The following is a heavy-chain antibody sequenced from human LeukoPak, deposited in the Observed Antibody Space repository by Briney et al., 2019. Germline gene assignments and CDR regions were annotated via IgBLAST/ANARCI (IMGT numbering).Heavy chain of an antibody. Sequence: SVKVSCKASGGTFSSYAISWVRQAPGEGLEWMGRIIPILGIANYAQKFQGRVTITADKSTSTAYMELSSLRSEDTDVYYCARASESSGWYRGVGWFDPWGQGTLVTVSS. CDR2: IIPILGIA. CDR1: GGTFSSYA. D-gene: IGHD6-19*01. CDR3: ARASESSGWYRGVGWFDP. V-gene: IGHV1-69*04. J-gene: IGHJ5*02.